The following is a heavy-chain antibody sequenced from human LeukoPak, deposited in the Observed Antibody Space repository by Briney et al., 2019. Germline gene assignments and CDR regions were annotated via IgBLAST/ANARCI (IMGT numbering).Heavy chain of an antibody. Sequence: PGGSLRLSCAASGFTFSSYSMNWVRQAPGKGLEWVSYITFSSSIIYYADSVKGRFTISRDNAKNSLYLQMNSLRAEDTAVYYCAREDRYDSSGPRKNAFDIWGQGTMVTVSS. J-gene: IGHJ3*02. D-gene: IGHD3-22*01. CDR2: ITFSSSII. V-gene: IGHV3-48*01. CDR1: GFTFSSYS. CDR3: AREDRYDSSGPRKNAFDI.